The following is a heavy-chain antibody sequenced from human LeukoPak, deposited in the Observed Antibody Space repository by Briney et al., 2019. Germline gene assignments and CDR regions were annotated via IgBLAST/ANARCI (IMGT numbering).Heavy chain of an antibody. CDR1: GGSISSSSYY. J-gene: IGHJ5*02. Sequence: SETLSLTCTVSGGSISSSSYYWGWIRQPPGKGLEWIGSIYYSGSTYYNPSLKSRVTISVDTSKNQFSLELSSVTAADTAVYYCARVNSGWSGGWFDPWGQGTLVTVSS. D-gene: IGHD6-19*01. V-gene: IGHV4-39*07. CDR3: ARVNSGWSGGWFDP. CDR2: IYYSGST.